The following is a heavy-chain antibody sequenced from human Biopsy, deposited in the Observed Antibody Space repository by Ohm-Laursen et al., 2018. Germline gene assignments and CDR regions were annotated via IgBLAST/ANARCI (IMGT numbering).Heavy chain of an antibody. D-gene: IGHD4-11*01. Sequence: SLRLSCSASGFTFTSYAMHWVRQAPGKGLEWVAVISYDGSGEYYADSLQGRFIISRDNPKNTVDLQMNSLRAEDTAVYFCARDGKRWDYSTYLFWHFDLWGRGTLVTVSS. V-gene: IGHV3-30*03. J-gene: IGHJ2*01. CDR3: ARDGKRWDYSTYLFWHFDL. CDR1: GFTFTSYA. CDR2: ISYDGSGE.